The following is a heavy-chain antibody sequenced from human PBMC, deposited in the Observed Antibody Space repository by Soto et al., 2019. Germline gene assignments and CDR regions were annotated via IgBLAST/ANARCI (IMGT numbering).Heavy chain of an antibody. D-gene: IGHD2-21*02. V-gene: IGHV4-34*01. CDR1: GGSFSGSY. CDR3: ARADRTLVTSYSLDV. CDR2: INHSGTI. J-gene: IGHJ6*02. Sequence: XETLSLTCAVYGGSFSGSYWTWIRQPPGKGLEWIGEINHSGTINFNPSLKSRLTISLDTSKKHFSLKLSSVTDADTAAYYCARADRTLVTSYSLDVWGQGTTVTVSS.